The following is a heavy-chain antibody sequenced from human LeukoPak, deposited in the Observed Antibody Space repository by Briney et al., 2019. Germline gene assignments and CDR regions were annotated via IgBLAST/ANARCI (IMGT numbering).Heavy chain of an antibody. D-gene: IGHD3-22*01. J-gene: IGHJ4*02. Sequence: PPETLSLTCAVSGYSISSGYFWAWIRQAPGKGPEWIGSISHSGSSYSNPSLKSRVIVSVDTSNNQFSLRLTSVTAADTATYYCARDGYYYDGTFEYWGQGIRVAISS. CDR3: ARDGYYYDGTFEY. CDR2: ISHSGSS. V-gene: IGHV4-38-2*02. CDR1: GYSISSGYF.